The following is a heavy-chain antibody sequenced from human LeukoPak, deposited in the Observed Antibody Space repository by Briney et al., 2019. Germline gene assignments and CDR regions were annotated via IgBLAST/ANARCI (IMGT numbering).Heavy chain of an antibody. Sequence: PSETLSLTCTVSGGSISSYYWSWIRQPPGEGLEWIGYIYTSGSTNYNPSLKSRVTISVDTSKNQFSLKLSSVTAADTAVYYCARRVSPNWFDPWGQGTLVTVSS. CDR2: IYTSGST. CDR1: GGSISSYY. J-gene: IGHJ5*02. D-gene: IGHD4-11*01. V-gene: IGHV4-4*09. CDR3: ARRVSPNWFDP.